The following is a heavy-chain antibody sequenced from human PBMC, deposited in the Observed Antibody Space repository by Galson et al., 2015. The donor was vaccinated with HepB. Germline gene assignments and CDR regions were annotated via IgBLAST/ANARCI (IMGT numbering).Heavy chain of an antibody. Sequence: SLRLSCAASDFTFSSFAMHWLRQAPGKGLEWVAVISSDGTTGYYGDSVRGRFTVSRDNSENTLYLQMNSLRVEDTAVYYCAKPYCTRTRCHLYYYGLDVWGQGTTVTVSS. CDR2: ISSDGTTG. D-gene: IGHD2-2*01. J-gene: IGHJ6*02. CDR3: AKPYCTRTRCHLYYYGLDV. V-gene: IGHV3-30*18. CDR1: DFTFSSFA.